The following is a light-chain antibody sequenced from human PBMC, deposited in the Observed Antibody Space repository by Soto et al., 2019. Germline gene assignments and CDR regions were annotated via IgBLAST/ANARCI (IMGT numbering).Light chain of an antibody. CDR1: SSDVAGYNY. J-gene: IGLJ3*02. CDR2: DVV. V-gene: IGLV2-11*01. CDR3: CSYAGSYTLV. Sequence: QSALTQPRSVSGSPGQSVTISCTGISSDVAGYNYVSWYQQQLGKTPKLIVYDVVKRPSGVPDRFSGSKSGNTASLTISGLQAEDEADYYCCSYAGSYTLVLGGGTKVTVL.